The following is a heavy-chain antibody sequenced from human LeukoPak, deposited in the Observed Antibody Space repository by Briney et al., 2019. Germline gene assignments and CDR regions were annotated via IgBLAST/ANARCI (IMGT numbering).Heavy chain of an antibody. V-gene: IGHV4-34*01. J-gene: IGHJ5*02. CDR3: ARRSPFGTYYYDSSGYNWFDP. D-gene: IGHD3-22*01. CDR2: INHSGST. Sequence: TSETLSLTCAVCGGSFSGYYWSWIRQPPGKGLEWIGEINHSGSTNYNPSLKSRVTISVDTSKNQFSLKLSSVTAADTAVYYCARRSPFGTYYYDSSGYNWFDPWGQGTLVTVSS. CDR1: GGSFSGYY.